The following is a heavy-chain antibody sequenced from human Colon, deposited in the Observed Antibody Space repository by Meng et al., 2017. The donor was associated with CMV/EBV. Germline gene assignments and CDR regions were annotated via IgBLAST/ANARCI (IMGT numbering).Heavy chain of an antibody. D-gene: IGHD6-19*01. CDR2: MTPTGSYV. V-gene: IGHV3-21*01. CDR1: TFSQYN. CDR3: ARVLLLMGPPSSVSGTDY. Sequence: TFSQYNMNWVRQAPGKWLEWVASMTPTGSYVYYADPVKGRFTVSRDNAKNSLFLQMNNLRVDDTAVYYCARVLLLMGPPSSVSGTDYWGPGTLVTVSS. J-gene: IGHJ4*02.